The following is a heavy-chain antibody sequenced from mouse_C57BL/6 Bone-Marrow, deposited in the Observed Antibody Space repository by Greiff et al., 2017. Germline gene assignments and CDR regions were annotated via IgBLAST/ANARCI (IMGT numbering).Heavy chain of an antibody. CDR3: ARVDYGEGFAY. J-gene: IGHJ3*01. V-gene: IGHV1-61*01. D-gene: IGHD1-2*01. CDR2: IYPSDSET. CDR1: GYTFTSYW. Sequence: QVQLQQSGAELVRPGSSVKLSCKASGYTFTSYWMDWVKQRPGQGLEWIGNIYPSDSETHYNQKFKDKATLTVDKSSSTAYMQLSSLTSEDSAVYYCARVDYGEGFAYWGQGTLVTVSA.